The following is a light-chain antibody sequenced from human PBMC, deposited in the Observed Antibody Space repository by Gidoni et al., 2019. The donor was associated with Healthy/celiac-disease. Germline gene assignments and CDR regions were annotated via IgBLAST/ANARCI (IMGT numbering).Light chain of an antibody. CDR2: GAS. V-gene: IGKV3-20*01. Sequence: DIVLTQSPATLSLSPGERATLSCRASPSVSSSYLAWYQQKPGQAPRLLIYGASSRATGIPDRFSGSGSGTDFTLTISRLEPEDFAVYYCQQYGSSPMYSFGQGTKLEIK. CDR3: QQYGSSPMYS. CDR1: PSVSSSY. J-gene: IGKJ2*03.